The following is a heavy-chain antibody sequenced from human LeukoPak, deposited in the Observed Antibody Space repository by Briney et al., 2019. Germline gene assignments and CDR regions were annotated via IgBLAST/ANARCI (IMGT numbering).Heavy chain of an antibody. Sequence: PAASVKVSCKASGYSFTSYGISWVRQAPGQGLEWMGWISLYNGDTNYAQKVQGRVNMTTDTSTNTAYMELWSLRSDDTAVYYCARSASGSGYSPKNKYYYYYYMDVWGKGTTVTVSS. V-gene: IGHV1-18*01. CDR1: GYSFTSYG. J-gene: IGHJ6*03. CDR2: ISLYNGDT. D-gene: IGHD3-22*01. CDR3: ARSASGSGYSPKNKYYYYYYMDV.